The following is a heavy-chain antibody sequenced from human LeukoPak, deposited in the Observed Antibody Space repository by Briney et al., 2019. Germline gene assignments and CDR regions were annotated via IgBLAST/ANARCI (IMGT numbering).Heavy chain of an antibody. CDR1: GFTFSSYA. D-gene: IGHD6-19*01. CDR2: ISGSAGST. J-gene: IGHJ4*02. CDR3: AKHLRVAGTGYFDY. V-gene: IGHV3-23*01. Sequence: PGGSLRLSCAASGFTFSSYAMSWVRQAPGKGLEWVSAISGSAGSTYYADSVKGRFTISRDNSKNTLYLQMNSLRAEDTAVYYCAKHLRVAGTGYFDYWGQRTLDPVSS.